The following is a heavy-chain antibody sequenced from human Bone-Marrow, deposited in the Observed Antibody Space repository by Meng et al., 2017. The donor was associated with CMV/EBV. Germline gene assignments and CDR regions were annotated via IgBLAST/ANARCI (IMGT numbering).Heavy chain of an antibody. D-gene: IGHD2-21*01. CDR3: ATIPSKNCFDP. V-gene: IGHV3-23*01. CDR1: GFTFSSYA. J-gene: IGHJ5*02. CDR2: ISGSGGNT. Sequence: GGSLRLSCAASGFTFSSYAMNWVRQAPGKGLEWVSAISGSGGNTYYADSVKGRFTISRDNSKNTLYLQMSSLRADDTAVYYGATIPSKNCFDPWGQGTLVTVSS.